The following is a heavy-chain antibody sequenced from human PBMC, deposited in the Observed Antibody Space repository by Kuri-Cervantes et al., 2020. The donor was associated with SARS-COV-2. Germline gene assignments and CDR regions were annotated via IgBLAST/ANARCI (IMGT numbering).Heavy chain of an antibody. Sequence: GGSLRLSCAASGFTFYTYAMHWVRQAPGKGLEWVAVISYDGSNTYYADSVKGRFTISRDNSKNTLYLQMNSLRAEDTAVYYCAKVGDYDFWSGYYRENYFDYWGQGTLVTVSS. CDR1: GFTFYTYA. CDR2: ISYDGSNT. CDR3: AKVGDYDFWSGYYRENYFDY. V-gene: IGHV3-30*04. D-gene: IGHD3-3*01. J-gene: IGHJ4*02.